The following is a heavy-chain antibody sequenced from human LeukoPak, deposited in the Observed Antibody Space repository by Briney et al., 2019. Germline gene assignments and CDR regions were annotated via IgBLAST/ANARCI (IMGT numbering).Heavy chain of an antibody. CDR3: ARDRYDFWSGYYTDY. CDR1: GFTVSSNY. J-gene: IGHJ4*02. V-gene: IGHV3-53*01. Sequence: GGSLRLSCAASGFTVSSNYMSWVRQAPGKGLEGVSVIYSGGSTYYADSVKGRFTISRDNSKNTLYLQMNSLRAEDTAVYYCARDRYDFWSGYYTDYWGQGTLVTVSS. CDR2: IYSGGST. D-gene: IGHD3-3*01.